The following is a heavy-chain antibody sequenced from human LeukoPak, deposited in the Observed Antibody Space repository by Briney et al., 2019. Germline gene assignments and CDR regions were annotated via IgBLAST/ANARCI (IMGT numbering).Heavy chain of an antibody. V-gene: IGHV3-30*03. Sequence: PGGSLRLSCAASGFTFSSYAMSWVRQAPGKGLEWVAVISNDGSDKYYADSVKGRYTISRDNSKNTLYLQMNSLRAEDTAVFYCARSSLTHDTPAYYPPDFDYWGQGTLVTVSS. D-gene: IGHD3-22*01. J-gene: IGHJ4*02. CDR3: ARSSLTHDTPAYYPPDFDY. CDR1: GFTFSSYA. CDR2: ISNDGSDK.